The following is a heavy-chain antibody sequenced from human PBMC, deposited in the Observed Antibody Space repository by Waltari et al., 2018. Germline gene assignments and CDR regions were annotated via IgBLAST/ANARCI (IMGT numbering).Heavy chain of an antibody. CDR2: IYSGAEV. CDR1: GFTVSSNY. D-gene: IGHD2-2*03. V-gene: IGHV3-53*01. CDR3: ARDVAMGLCGIPDHHGWDV. Sequence: EVQLVESGGGLIQPGGSLRLSCAASGFTVSSNYMNWIRQAPGKGLEWVSGIYSGAEVHYGDSGKGRFTISRDKNKNTVDLQMNTLRIEDTAIYYCARDVAMGLCGIPDHHGWDVWGQGTTVIVSS. J-gene: IGHJ6*02.